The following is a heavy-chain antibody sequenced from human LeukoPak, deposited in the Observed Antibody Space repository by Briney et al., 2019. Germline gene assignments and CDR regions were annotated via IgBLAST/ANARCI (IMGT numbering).Heavy chain of an antibody. CDR2: IKQDGSEK. J-gene: IGHJ4*02. CDR1: GFTFSSYW. D-gene: IGHD3-3*01. Sequence: GGSLRLSCVASGFTFSSYWMSWVRQAPGKGLEWVANIKQDGSEKYYVDSVKGRFTISRDNAKNPLYLQMNSLRAEDTAVYYCARYYDFWSGYYRGIDYWGQGTLVTVSS. V-gene: IGHV3-7*01. CDR3: ARYYDFWSGYYRGIDY.